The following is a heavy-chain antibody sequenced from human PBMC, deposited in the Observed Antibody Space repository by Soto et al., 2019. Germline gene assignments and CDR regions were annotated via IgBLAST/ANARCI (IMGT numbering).Heavy chain of an antibody. CDR3: ARHSPAFFYGSAPWDV. Sequence: SETLSLTCTVSGRSFRLNYWAWIPHPTGMGLEWVGYIYYSGTTSYNPSLTSRVTLSLETSKSQFSLRLSSVTASDTAVYYCARHSPAFFYGSAPWDVWGHGATVTVS. J-gene: IGHJ6*02. D-gene: IGHD3-10*01. V-gene: IGHV4-59*08. CDR2: IYYSGTT. CDR1: GRSFRLNY.